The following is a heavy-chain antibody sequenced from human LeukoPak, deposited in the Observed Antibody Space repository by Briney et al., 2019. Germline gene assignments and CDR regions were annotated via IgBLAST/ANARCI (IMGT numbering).Heavy chain of an antibody. D-gene: IGHD3-9*01. CDR1: GFTFSTYA. J-gene: IGHJ4*02. Sequence: SGGSLRLSCAASGFTFSTYAMSWVRQAPGKGLEWVSAISSSGGTTFYADSVKGRFTISRDNSMDTVYLQLNSLRAEDTAVYYCAKVWHLKLNDTLTNYYFDYWGQGTLVTVSS. CDR3: AKVWHLKLNDTLTNYYFDY. V-gene: IGHV3-23*01. CDR2: ISSSGGTT.